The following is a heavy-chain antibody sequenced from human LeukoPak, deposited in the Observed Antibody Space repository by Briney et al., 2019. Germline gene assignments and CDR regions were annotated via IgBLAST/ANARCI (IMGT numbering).Heavy chain of an antibody. CDR2: IRSDASYE. Sequence: RGCLRLSSAASGFTFSSYGLHSVRQAPGQGLEWVAFIRSDASYEYYIDSVKGRFTLSRETSKNTLYLQMSTLRPEDTAVYYCAKDGLLSTTSGVHLDSWGQGTLVTVSS. CDR3: AKDGLLSTTSGVHLDS. J-gene: IGHJ5*01. CDR1: GFTFSSYG. V-gene: IGHV3-30*02. D-gene: IGHD5/OR15-5a*01.